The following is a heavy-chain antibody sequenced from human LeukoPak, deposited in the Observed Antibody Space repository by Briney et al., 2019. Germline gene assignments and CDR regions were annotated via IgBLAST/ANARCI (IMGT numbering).Heavy chain of an antibody. D-gene: IGHD4-17*01. CDR1: GGSFSGYY. J-gene: IGHJ5*02. CDR2: INHSGST. CDR3: AKVLYGDYDGFDP. Sequence: SETLSLTCAVYGGSFSGYYWSWIRQPPGKGLEWIGEINHSGSTNYNPSLKSRVTISVDTSKNQFSLKLSSVTAADTAVYYCAKVLYGDYDGFDPWGQGTLVTVSS. V-gene: IGHV4-34*01.